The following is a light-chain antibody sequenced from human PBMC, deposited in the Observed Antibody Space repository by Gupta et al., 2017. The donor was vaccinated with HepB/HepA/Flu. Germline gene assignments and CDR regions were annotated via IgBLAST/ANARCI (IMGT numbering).Light chain of an antibody. V-gene: IGKV3-11*01. Sequence: EIVLTQSPATLSLSPGERATLSCRASQSVSSYLAWYQQKPGQPPRLLIYGASNRATGIPDRFSGSGSGTDFTLTSSGLEPEDFAVYYCQQRSNLLTFGGGTKVEIK. J-gene: IGKJ4*01. CDR1: QSVSSY. CDR2: GAS. CDR3: QQRSNLLT.